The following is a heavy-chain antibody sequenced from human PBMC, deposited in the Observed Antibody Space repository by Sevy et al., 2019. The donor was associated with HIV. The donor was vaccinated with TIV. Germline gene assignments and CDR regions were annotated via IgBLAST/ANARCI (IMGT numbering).Heavy chain of an antibody. CDR2: IYYSGST. V-gene: IGHV4-31*03. D-gene: IGHD3-22*01. CDR3: ARDGRLTYYYDSSGYSKPRQNWFDP. CDR1: GGSISSGGYY. J-gene: IGHJ5*02. Sequence: SEPLSLTCTVSGGSISSGGYYWSWIRQHPGKGLEWIGYIYYSGSTYYNPSLKSRVTISVDTSKNQFSLKLSSVTAADTAVYYCARDGRLTYYYDSSGYSKPRQNWFDPWGQGTLVTVSS.